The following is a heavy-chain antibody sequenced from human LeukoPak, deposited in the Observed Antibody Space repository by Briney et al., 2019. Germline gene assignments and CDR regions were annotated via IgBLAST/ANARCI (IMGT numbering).Heavy chain of an antibody. CDR1: GFTFSSYA. Sequence: GGSLRLSCAASGFTFSSYAMSWVRQAPGKGLEWVSAISGSGGSTYYADSVKGRFTISRDNSKNTLYLQMNSLRAEDTAVYYCAKSLPDRWDSSGYYYYFDYWGQGTLVTVSS. D-gene: IGHD3-22*01. CDR3: AKSLPDRWDSSGYYYYFDY. V-gene: IGHV3-23*01. CDR2: ISGSGGST. J-gene: IGHJ4*02.